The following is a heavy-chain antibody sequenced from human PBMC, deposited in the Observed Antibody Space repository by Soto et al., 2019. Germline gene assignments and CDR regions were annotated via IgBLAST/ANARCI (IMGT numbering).Heavy chain of an antibody. CDR2: IIPIFGTA. V-gene: IGHV1-69*01. CDR3: ARALPKCSGGRCYSGEFDY. CDR1: GGTFSSYA. J-gene: IGHJ4*02. D-gene: IGHD2-15*01. Sequence: QVQLVQSGAEVKKPGSSVKVSCKASGGTFSSYAISWVRQAPGQGLEWMGGIIPIFGTANYAQKFQGRVTITADESTSTAYMELSSLRSEDTAVYYCARALPKCSGGRCYSGEFDYWGQGTLVTVSS.